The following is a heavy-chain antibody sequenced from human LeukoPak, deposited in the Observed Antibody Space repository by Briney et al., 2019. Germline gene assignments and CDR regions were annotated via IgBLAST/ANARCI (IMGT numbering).Heavy chain of an antibody. CDR1: GYSISSGYY. Sequence: SETLSLTCAVSGYSISSGYYWGWIRQPPGKGLEWIGSIYHSGSTYYNPSLKSRVTISVDTSKNQFSLKLSSVTAADTAVYYCAREGYCSRTSCAFDYWGQGTLVTVSS. CDR2: IYHSGST. J-gene: IGHJ4*02. D-gene: IGHD2-2*01. V-gene: IGHV4-38-2*01. CDR3: AREGYCSRTSCAFDY.